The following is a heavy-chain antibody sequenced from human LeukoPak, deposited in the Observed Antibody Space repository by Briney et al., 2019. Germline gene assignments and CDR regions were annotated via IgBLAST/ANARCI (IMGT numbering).Heavy chain of an antibody. Sequence: GASVKVSCKASGGTFSSYAISWVRQAPGQGLEWMGRIIPILGIANYAQKFQGRVTMTRNTSISTAYMELSSLRSEDTAVYYCARGSALSEAGGAVPYWGQGTLVTVSS. CDR1: GGTFSSYA. D-gene: IGHD2/OR15-2a*01. CDR2: IIPILGIA. CDR3: ARGSALSEAGGAVPY. J-gene: IGHJ4*02. V-gene: IGHV1-69*04.